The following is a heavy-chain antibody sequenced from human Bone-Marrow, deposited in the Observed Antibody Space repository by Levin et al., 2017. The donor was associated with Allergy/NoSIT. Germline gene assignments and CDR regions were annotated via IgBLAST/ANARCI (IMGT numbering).Heavy chain of an antibody. D-gene: IGHD5-18*01. CDR1: GFTFNSYD. CDR3: AKAAGNTGYGMDV. V-gene: IGHV3-30*18. CDR2: ISYGGNNQ. J-gene: IGHJ6*02. Sequence: LSLTCAASGFTFNSYDMHWVRQAPGKGLEWVARISYGGNNQYYADSVRGRFTLSRDNSKKTLFLQMNNLRPEATAVYFCAKAAGNTGYGMDVWGQGTTVSVSS.